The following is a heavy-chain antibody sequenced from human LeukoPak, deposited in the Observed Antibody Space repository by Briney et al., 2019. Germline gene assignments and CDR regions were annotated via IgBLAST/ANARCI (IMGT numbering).Heavy chain of an antibody. CDR3: ARPHCGGDCYHFDY. J-gene: IGHJ4*02. V-gene: IGHV1-46*01. CDR2: INPSGGFT. D-gene: IGHD2-21*02. Sequence: ASVKVSCKASGYTFTSYDINWVRQAPGQGLEWMGMINPSGGFTSYAQKFQGRVAMTRDKSTSTIYIDLSSLRSDDTAVYYCARPHCGGDCYHFDYWGQGTLVTVSS. CDR1: GYTFTSYD.